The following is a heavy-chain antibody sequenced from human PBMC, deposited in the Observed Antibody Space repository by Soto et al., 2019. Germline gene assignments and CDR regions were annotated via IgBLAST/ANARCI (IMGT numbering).Heavy chain of an antibody. CDR3: ARKAWVRFDY. CDR1: GDSISSSVW. CDR2: VFHTGNT. V-gene: IGHV4-4*02. Sequence: QVQMQESGPGLVKPSGTLSLTCAVSGDSISSSVWWTWVRQPPGKGLEWIGEVFHTGNTNYNPSLNSRVTMSVDKSTNEFSLKVTSVTAAVTAIYYCARKAWVRFDYWGQGALVTVSS. J-gene: IGHJ4*02. D-gene: IGHD7-27*01.